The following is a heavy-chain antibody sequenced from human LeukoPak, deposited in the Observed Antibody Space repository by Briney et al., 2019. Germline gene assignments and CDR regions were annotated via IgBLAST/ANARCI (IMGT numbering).Heavy chain of an antibody. J-gene: IGHJ4*02. CDR3: ARGGGDYYDSSELDY. CDR2: ISSSSSYI. V-gene: IGHV3-21*01. Sequence: GGSLRLSCAASGFTFSSYSMNWVRQAPGKGLEWVSSISSSSSYIYYADSVKGRFTISRDNAKNSLYLQMNSLRAEDTAVYYCARGGGDYYDSSELDYWGPGTLVTVSS. D-gene: IGHD3-22*01. CDR1: GFTFSSYS.